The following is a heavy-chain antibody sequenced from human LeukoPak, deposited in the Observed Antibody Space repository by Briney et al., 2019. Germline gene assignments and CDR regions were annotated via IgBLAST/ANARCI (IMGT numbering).Heavy chain of an antibody. CDR1: GYTFSDCY. V-gene: IGHV1-2*02. CDR2: INPNSGLT. CDR3: SRATIADSSTYYIVY. Sequence: ASVKVSCMASGYTFSDCYMHWVRQAPGKGGEWMGWINPNSGLTNYGQKFQGRVTMNREMSIGTAYMEVSRLTSDDTAVYYCSRATIADSSTYYIVYSGLGTMLTVSS. D-gene: IGHD3-22*01. J-gene: IGHJ4*02.